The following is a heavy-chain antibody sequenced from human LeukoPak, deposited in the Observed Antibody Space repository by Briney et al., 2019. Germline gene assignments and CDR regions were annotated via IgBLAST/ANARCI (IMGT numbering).Heavy chain of an antibody. Sequence: LRLSCAASGFTFSSYAMSWVRQAPGKGLEWIGYIYYSGSTYYNPSLKSRVTISVDTSKNQFSLKLSSVTAADTAVYYCARVRDFWSGYYIGILDYWGQGTLVTVSS. CDR2: IYYSGST. CDR3: ARVRDFWSGYYIGILDY. J-gene: IGHJ4*02. CDR1: GFTFSSYA. D-gene: IGHD3-3*01. V-gene: IGHV4-31*02.